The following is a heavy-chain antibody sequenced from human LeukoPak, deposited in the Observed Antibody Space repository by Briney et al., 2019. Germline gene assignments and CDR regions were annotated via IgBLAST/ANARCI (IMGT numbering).Heavy chain of an antibody. CDR2: IGGRGGST. D-gene: IGHD1-26*01. CDR1: GFTFSDYG. J-gene: IGHJ4*02. Sequence: GGSLRLSCAASGFTFSDYGMSWVRQAPGKGLEWVSTIGGRGGSTYYADSVKGRFTISRDNSKNTLYLQMNSLRAEDTAVYYCARGRGSYLSSLDYWGQGTLVTVSS. CDR3: ARGRGSYLSSLDY. V-gene: IGHV3-23*01.